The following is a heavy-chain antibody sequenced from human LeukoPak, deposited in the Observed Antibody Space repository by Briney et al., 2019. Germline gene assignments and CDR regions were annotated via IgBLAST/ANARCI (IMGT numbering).Heavy chain of an antibody. Sequence: GGSLRLSCAASGFTFSSYAMSWVRQAPGKGLEWVSAISGSGGSTYYADSVKGRFTISRDNSKNTLYLQMNSLRAEDTAVYYCARVPNWPPNWYFDLWGRGTLVTVSS. CDR1: GFTFSSYA. V-gene: IGHV3-23*01. CDR3: ARVPNWPPNWYFDL. CDR2: ISGSGGST. D-gene: IGHD7-27*01. J-gene: IGHJ2*01.